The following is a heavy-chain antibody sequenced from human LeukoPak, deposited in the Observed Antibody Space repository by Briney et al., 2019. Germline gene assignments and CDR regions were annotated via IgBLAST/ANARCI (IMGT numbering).Heavy chain of an antibody. V-gene: IGHV4-31*03. CDR1: GGSISGGGYY. J-gene: IGHJ6*02. CDR2: IYYSGRP. D-gene: IGHD4-17*01. Sequence: SPPLSLPCPVSGGSISGGGYYWSWIRQHRGKSLGWIGDIYYSGRPYYNPSLKSRVTISVDTSKNQFSLNLTSVTAADTAVYYCARERFETTVTTSYYYGMDVWGQGTTVTVSS. CDR3: ARERFETTVTTSYYYGMDV.